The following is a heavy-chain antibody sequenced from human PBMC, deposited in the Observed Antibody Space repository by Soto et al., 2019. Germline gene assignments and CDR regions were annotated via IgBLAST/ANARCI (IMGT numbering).Heavy chain of an antibody. CDR1: GGSISSYY. D-gene: IGHD3-10*01. J-gene: IGHJ3*02. CDR2: IYYSGST. V-gene: IGHV4-59*01. CDR3: ARVDYYGSGSKDAFDI. Sequence: SETLSLTCTVSGGSISSYYWSWIRQPPGKGLEWIGYIYYSGSTNYNPSLKSRITISVDTSKNQFSLKLSSVTAADTAVYYCARVDYYGSGSKDAFDIWGQGTMVTVSS.